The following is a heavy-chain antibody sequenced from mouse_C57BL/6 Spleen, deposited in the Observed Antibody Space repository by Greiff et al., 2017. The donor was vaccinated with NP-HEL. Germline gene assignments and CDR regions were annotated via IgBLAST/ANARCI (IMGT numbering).Heavy chain of an antibody. CDR2: IWSGGST. CDR1: GFSFTSYG. V-gene: IGHV2-2*01. D-gene: IGHD1-2*01. J-gene: IGHJ4*01. Sequence: QVQLKQSGPGLVQPSQSLSIPCTVSGFSFTSYGVHWVRPSPGKGLEWLGVIWSGGSTDYNAAFISRLSISKDNSKSQVFFKMNSLQADDTAIYYCARISSSYYYAMDYWGQGTSVTVSS. CDR3: ARISSSYYYAMDY.